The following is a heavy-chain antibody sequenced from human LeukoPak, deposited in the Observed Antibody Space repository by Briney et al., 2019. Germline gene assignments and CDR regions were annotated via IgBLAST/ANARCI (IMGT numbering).Heavy chain of an antibody. CDR3: ARGSGDRGDFDY. J-gene: IGHJ4*02. V-gene: IGHV3-30-3*01. D-gene: IGHD2-21*01. CDR2: ISYDGSNK. Sequence: PGGSLRLTCAASGFTFSSYAMHWVRQAPGKGLEWAAVISYDGSNKYYADSVKGRFTISRDNSKNTLYLQMNSLRAEDTAVYYCARGSGDRGDFDYWGQGTLVTVSS. CDR1: GFTFSSYA.